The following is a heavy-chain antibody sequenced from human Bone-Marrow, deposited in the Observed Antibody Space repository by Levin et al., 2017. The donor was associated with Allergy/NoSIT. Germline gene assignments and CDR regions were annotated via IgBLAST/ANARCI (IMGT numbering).Heavy chain of an antibody. D-gene: IGHD5-12*01. CDR1: GFTFSKYW. CDR3: ATPWIGDH. V-gene: IGHV3-7*02. CDR2: INQDGSEM. J-gene: IGHJ4*02. Sequence: GGSPRLSCEGSGFTFSKYWMTWVRQAPGKGLEWVANINQDGSEMHYVDSVRGRFTISRDNAKNSFYLQMNSVRVEDTAVYYCATPWIGDHWGQGTLVTVSS.